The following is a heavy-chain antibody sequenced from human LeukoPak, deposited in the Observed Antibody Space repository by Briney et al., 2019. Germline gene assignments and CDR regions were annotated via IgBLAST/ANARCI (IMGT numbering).Heavy chain of an antibody. J-gene: IGHJ6*02. CDR1: GFTFSSYW. D-gene: IGHD2/OR15-2a*01. V-gene: IGHV3-74*01. Sequence: PGGSLRLSCAASGFTFSSYWMHWVRQAPGKGLVWVSRINSDGSSTSYADSVKGRFTISRDNAKNTLYLQMNSLRAEDTAVYYCASNSKRYYYYGMDVWGQGTTVTVSS. CDR2: INSDGSST. CDR3: ASNSKRYYYYGMDV.